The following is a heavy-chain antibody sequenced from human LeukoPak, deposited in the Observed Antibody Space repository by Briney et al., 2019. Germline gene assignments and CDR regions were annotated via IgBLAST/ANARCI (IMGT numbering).Heavy chain of an antibody. D-gene: IGHD3-22*01. CDR3: ARASIAMIVAT. Sequence: SETLSLTCTVSGGSVSSGTYYWSWVRQPPGKGLEWIGNFLYSGSTHYNPSLKSRVTISVDTSKNQFSLNLSSVTVADTAVYFCARASIAMIVATWGQGSLVTDSS. J-gene: IGHJ4*02. CDR1: GGSVSSGTYY. V-gene: IGHV4-61*01. CDR2: FLYSGST.